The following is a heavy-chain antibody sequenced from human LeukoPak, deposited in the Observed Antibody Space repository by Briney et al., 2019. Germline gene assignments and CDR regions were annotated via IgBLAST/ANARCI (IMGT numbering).Heavy chain of an antibody. D-gene: IGHD6-13*01. V-gene: IGHV1-18*04. CDR1: GYTFTCYY. CDR3: ARDRISAAVLDY. J-gene: IGHJ4*02. Sequence: ASVKVSCKASGYTFTCYYMHWVRQAPGQGLEWMGWINPYHGKTKYAQKFQDRVTLTTDTSTTTAHMELRRLSSDDTAIYFCARDRISAAVLDYWGPGTLVTVSS. CDR2: INPYHGKT.